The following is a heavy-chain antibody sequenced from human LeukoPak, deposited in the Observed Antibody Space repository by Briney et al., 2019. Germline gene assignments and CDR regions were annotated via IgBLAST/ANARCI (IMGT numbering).Heavy chain of an antibody. V-gene: IGHV3-48*03. CDR3: ARVGSGLYGMDV. D-gene: IGHD1-26*01. J-gene: IGHJ6*02. CDR1: GFTFSDYE. CDR2: IGRSGSAI. Sequence: PGGSLRLSCAASGFTFSDYEMNWVRQAPGKGLEWLSYIGRSGSAIYYADSVKGRFTVSRDNAKNSLYVQMNSLRDEDTAVYYCARVGSGLYGMDVWGQGTTVTVSS.